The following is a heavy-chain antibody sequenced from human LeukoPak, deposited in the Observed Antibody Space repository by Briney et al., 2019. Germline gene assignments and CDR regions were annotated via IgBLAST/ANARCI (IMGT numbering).Heavy chain of an antibody. CDR3: ARGRDVLRFLEWSRKPFDAFDI. V-gene: IGHV1-2*02. CDR2: TNPNTGGT. Sequence: ASVKVSCKTSGYSFIGYHMHWVRQAPGQGLEWMGWTNPNTGGTKYAQKFQGRVTMTRDTSISTAYMELSSLRSEDTAVYYCARGRDVLRFLEWSRKPFDAFDIWGQGTMVTVSS. CDR1: GYSFIGYH. D-gene: IGHD3-3*01. J-gene: IGHJ3*02.